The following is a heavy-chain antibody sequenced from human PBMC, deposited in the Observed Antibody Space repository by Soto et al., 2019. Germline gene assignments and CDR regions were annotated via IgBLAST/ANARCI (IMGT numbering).Heavy chain of an antibody. Sequence: PSETLSLTCTVSCGSISVNTYYWGWIRQPPGKGLEWIGSIYYSGSPYYNPSLKSRVTISVDTSKNQFSLRLSSVTAADTAVYYCARHYSHYDRPFDSWGQGTLVTVSS. CDR2: IYYSGSP. CDR3: ARHYSHYDRPFDS. V-gene: IGHV4-39*01. J-gene: IGHJ5*01. D-gene: IGHD5-12*01. CDR1: CGSISVNTYY.